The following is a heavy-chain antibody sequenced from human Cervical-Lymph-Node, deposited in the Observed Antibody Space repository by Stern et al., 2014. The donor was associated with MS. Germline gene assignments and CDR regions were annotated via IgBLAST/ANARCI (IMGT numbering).Heavy chain of an antibody. CDR1: GFTFSSYG. J-gene: IGHJ4*02. V-gene: IGHV3-30*03. D-gene: IGHD4-17*01. Sequence: VQLVESGGGVVQPGKSLRLSCAASGFTFSSYGINWVRQAPGKGLEWEALISFDGGSKKYAESVKGRFTISRDNSKNTVYLQMSSLTSEDTAVYFCARTGGTVSQPGDYFDYWGQGSLVIVSS. CDR3: ARTGGTVSQPGDYFDY. CDR2: ISFDGGSK.